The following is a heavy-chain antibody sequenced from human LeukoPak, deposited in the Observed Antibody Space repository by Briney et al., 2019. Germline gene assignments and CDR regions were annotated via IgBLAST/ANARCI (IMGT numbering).Heavy chain of an antibody. Sequence: HPGESLRLSCAASGFTFTTYWMGWVRQAPGKGLEWVANIKQDGTEKYYVDSVKGRFTISRGNAKNSLYLQMNSLRVEDTAVYYCAKLAKYFYGSETYYFFEHWGQGTPVTAS. CDR2: IKQDGTEK. CDR3: AKLAKYFYGSETYYFFEH. J-gene: IGHJ4*02. D-gene: IGHD3-10*01. CDR1: GFTFTTYW. V-gene: IGHV3-7*01.